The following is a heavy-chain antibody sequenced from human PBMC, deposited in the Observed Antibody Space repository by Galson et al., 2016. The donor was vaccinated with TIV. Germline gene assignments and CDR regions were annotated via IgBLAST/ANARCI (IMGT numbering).Heavy chain of an antibody. J-gene: IGHJ4*02. V-gene: IGHV3-30-3*01. CDR3: TRDGRVTWKYVDYFDY. Sequence: SLRLSCAASGFTFDSYTFHWVRQTPGKGLEWVAIISHDGNNNDFADSVQGRFTISRDRSKNTVFLQTNSLRLEDTAVYYCTRDGRVTWKYVDYFDYWGQGTLVTVSS. CDR2: ISHDGNNN. D-gene: IGHD1-7*01. CDR1: GFTFDSYT.